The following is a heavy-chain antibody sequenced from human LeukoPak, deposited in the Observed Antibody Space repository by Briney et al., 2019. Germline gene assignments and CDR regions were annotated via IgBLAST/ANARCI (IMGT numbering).Heavy chain of an antibody. V-gene: IGHV4-61*02. J-gene: IGHJ3*02. CDR1: VGSISSGNYY. CDR3: ARSYSSSWYSSFDI. Sequence: SHTLSLTCTVSVGSISSGNYYWSSIRQPAGKGLELIGRIYTSGGTNCKPSLESRVTILIDTPNNQFSLRLSSVTAADTAVYYCARSYSSSWYSSFDIWGHGTMVTVSS. CDR2: IYTSGGT. D-gene: IGHD6-13*01.